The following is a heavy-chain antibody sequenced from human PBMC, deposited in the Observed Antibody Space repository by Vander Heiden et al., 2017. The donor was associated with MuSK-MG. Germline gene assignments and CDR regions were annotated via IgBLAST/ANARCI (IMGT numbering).Heavy chain of an antibody. CDR3: ARGPPSYFDWLSSVARGCRGSEYGMDV. V-gene: IGHV4-59*01. CDR2: IYYSGST. Sequence: QVQLQESGPGLVKPSETLSLTCTVSGGSISSYYWSWIRQPPGKGLEWIGYIYYSGSTNYNPSLKSRVTISVDTSKNQFSLKLSSVTAADTAVYYCARGPPSYFDWLSSVARGCRGSEYGMDVWGQGTTVTVSS. CDR1: GGSISSYY. D-gene: IGHD3-9*01. J-gene: IGHJ6*02.